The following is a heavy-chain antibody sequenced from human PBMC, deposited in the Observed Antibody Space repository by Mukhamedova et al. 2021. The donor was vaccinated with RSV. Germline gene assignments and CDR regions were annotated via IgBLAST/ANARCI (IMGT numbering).Heavy chain of an antibody. D-gene: IGHD4-17*01. J-gene: IGHJ4*02. CDR2: ISYDGSNK. Sequence: SSYAMHWVRQAPGKGLEWVAVISYDGSNKYYADSVKGRFTISRDNSKNTLYLQMNSLRAEDTAVYYCARGEGNYGDYPAFDYWGQ. CDR1: SSYA. CDR3: ARGEGNYGDYPAFDY. V-gene: IGHV3-30*04.